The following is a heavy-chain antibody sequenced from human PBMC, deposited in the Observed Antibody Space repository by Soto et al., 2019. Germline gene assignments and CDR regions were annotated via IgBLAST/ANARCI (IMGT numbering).Heavy chain of an antibody. J-gene: IGHJ4*02. Sequence: GSGPTLVNPTQTLTLTCTFSGFSLSTSGVGVDWIRQPPGKALEWLALIYWDDDKRYRPSLKNRLTITKDTSKNQVVLTMTNMDPVDTATYFCAHRCSGGRCYSGSFENWGQGTLVTVSS. CDR1: GFSLSTSGVG. CDR2: IYWDDDK. CDR3: AHRCSGGRCYSGSFEN. V-gene: IGHV2-5*02. D-gene: IGHD2-15*01.